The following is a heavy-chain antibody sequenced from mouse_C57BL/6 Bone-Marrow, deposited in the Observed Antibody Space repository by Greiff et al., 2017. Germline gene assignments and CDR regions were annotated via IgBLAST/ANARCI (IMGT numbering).Heavy chain of an antibody. CDR3: ARSYGLDY. J-gene: IGHJ2*01. CDR2: ISSGSSTI. CDR1: GFTFSDYG. D-gene: IGHD1-1*01. Sequence: EVKLMASGGGLVKPGGSLKLSCAASGFTFSDYGMHWVRQAPEKGLEWVAYISSGSSTIYYADTVKGRFTISRDNAKNTLFLQMTSLRSEDTAMYYCARSYGLDYWGQGTTLTVSS. V-gene: IGHV5-17*01.